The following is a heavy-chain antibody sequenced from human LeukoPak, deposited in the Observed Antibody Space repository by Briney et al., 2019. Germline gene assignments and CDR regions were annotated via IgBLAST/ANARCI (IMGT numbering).Heavy chain of an antibody. V-gene: IGHV3-21*01. J-gene: IGHJ4*02. CDR1: GFTFSTYS. Sequence: GGSLRLSCAASGFTFSTYSMTWVRQAPGKGLEWVSSMSSSSSHIYYADSVKGRFIISRDNAKNSLYLQMNSLRAEDTAVYYRAREFDRGEIQTGTDYWGQGTLVTVSS. CDR3: AREFDRGEIQTGTDY. D-gene: IGHD3-22*01. CDR2: MSSSSSHI.